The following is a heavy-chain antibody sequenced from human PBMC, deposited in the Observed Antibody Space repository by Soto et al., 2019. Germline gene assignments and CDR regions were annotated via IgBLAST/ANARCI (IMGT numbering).Heavy chain of an antibody. CDR3: AKDKLGTTSFDN. J-gene: IGHJ4*02. CDR1: GFTVSSNY. Sequence: PGGSLRLSCAASGFTVSSNYMSWVRQAPGKGLEWVSVIYSGGSTYYADSVKGRFTISRDNSKSTVYLHMHTLSAEDTAVYYCAKDKLGTTSFDNWGQGTPVTVSS. CDR2: IYSGGST. V-gene: IGHV3-53*01. D-gene: IGHD1-1*01.